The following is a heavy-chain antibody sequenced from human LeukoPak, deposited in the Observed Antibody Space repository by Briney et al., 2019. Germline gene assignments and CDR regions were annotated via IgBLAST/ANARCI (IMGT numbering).Heavy chain of an antibody. J-gene: IGHJ6*03. CDR1: GGSISSGSYY. CDR3: ARLSPLTGAYYYMDV. D-gene: IGHD7-27*01. Sequence: SETLSHTCTVSGGSISSGSYYWSWIRQPAGKGLEWIGRIYTSGSTNYNPSLKSRVTISVDTSKNQFSLKLSSVTAADTAVYYCARLSPLTGAYYYMDVWGKGTTVTVSS. V-gene: IGHV4-61*02. CDR2: IYTSGST.